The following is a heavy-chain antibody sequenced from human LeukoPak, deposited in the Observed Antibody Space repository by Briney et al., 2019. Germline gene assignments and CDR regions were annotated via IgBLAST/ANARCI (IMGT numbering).Heavy chain of an antibody. D-gene: IGHD2-2*01. CDR3: AREGIPVASKGHYSYYGVYV. CDR2: IYSSGST. CDR1: GGSISSYY. Sequence: KPSETLSLTYTVSGGSISSYYWSWVRQPAGKGLEWIGHIYSSGSTNYNPSLKSRVTMSVDTSKNQFSLKVSSVTAADTAVYYCAREGIPVASKGHYSYYGVYVWGQGTTVTVSS. V-gene: IGHV4-4*07. J-gene: IGHJ6*02.